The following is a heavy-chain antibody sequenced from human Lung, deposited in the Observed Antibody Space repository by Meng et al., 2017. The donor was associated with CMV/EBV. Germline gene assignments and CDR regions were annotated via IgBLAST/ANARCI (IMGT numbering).Heavy chain of an antibody. CDR1: SY. CDR2: IYYSGST. CDR3: ARSGRPYCSSTSCSSGWFDP. Sequence: SYWSWSRQHPRQGLEWIGYIYYSGSTYYNPSLKSRVTISVDTSKNQFSLKLSSVTAADTAVYYCARSGRPYCSSTSCSSGWFDPWGQGTLVTVSS. D-gene: IGHD2-2*01. J-gene: IGHJ5*02. V-gene: IGHV4-31*02.